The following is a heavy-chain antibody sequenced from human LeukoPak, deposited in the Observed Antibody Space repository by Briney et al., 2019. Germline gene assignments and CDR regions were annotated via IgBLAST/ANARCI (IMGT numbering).Heavy chain of an antibody. CDR1: GFTFSTYY. CDR3: ARGLGYCTSTTCLLPFDY. Sequence: PGGSLRLSCAASGFTFSTYYMTWVRQAPGKGLECVSVIYSGGSTYYADSVKGRFTVSRDNSKNTLYLQMNSLRAEDTAMYYYARGLGYCTSTTCLLPFDYWGQGTLVTVSS. D-gene: IGHD2-2*01. V-gene: IGHV3-53*01. J-gene: IGHJ4*02. CDR2: IYSGGST.